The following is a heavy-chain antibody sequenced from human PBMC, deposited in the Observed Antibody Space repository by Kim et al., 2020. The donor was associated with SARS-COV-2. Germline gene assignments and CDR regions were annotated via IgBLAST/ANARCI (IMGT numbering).Heavy chain of an antibody. J-gene: IGHJ4*02. CDR2: INDDGANA. CDR3: TTDVGF. D-gene: IGHD3-16*01. CDR1: GFTFTNYW. Sequence: GGSLRLSCAASGFTFTNYWTHWVRQVPGKGLVWVSGINDDGANAYYADSVKGRFTISRDNAKNTLYLQMNSLGAEDTAVYYCTTDVGFWAQGILGTV. V-gene: IGHV3-74*01.